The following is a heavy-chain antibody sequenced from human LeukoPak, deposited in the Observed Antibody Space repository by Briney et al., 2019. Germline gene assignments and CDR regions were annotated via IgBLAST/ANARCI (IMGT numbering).Heavy chain of an antibody. D-gene: IGHD2-2*01. CDR3: ARSYCSSSSCYAEHYYYYMDV. Sequence: GGTLRLSCAASGFTFNNYGMSWVRQAPGKGLEWVSSISSSSSYIYYADSVKGRFTISRDNAKNSLYLQMNSLRAEDTAVYYCARSYCSSSSCYAEHYYYYMDVWGKGTTVTVSS. CDR1: GFTFNNYG. J-gene: IGHJ6*03. V-gene: IGHV3-21*01. CDR2: ISSSSSYI.